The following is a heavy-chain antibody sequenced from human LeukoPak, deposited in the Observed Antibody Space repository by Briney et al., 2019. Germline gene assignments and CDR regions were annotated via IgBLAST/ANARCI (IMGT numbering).Heavy chain of an antibody. CDR2: INHSGST. V-gene: IGHV4-34*01. J-gene: IGHJ6*02. CDR3: ARIWDNGWPGGFYYYYGMDV. D-gene: IGHD6-19*01. Sequence: PSETLSLTCGVYGGSFSGYYWSWIRQTPGKGLEWIGEINHSGSTNYNPSLKSRVTISVDRSKIQFSLNLSSMTAADTAVYYCARIWDNGWPGGFYYYYGMDVWGQGTTVSVSS. CDR1: GGSFSGYY.